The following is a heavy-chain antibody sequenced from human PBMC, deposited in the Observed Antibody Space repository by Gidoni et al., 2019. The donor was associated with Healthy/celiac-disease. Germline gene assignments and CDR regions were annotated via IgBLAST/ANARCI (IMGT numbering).Heavy chain of an antibody. CDR3: ARIGGDGYNEADYYYYYMDV. D-gene: IGHD3-16*01. V-gene: IGHV2-26*01. J-gene: IGHJ6*03. CDR1: GFSLSNARMG. Sequence: QVTLKESGPVLVKPTETLTLTCTVSGFSLSNARMGVSWIRQPPGKALEWLAHIFSNDEKSYSTSLKSRLTISKDTSKSQVVLTMTNMDPVDTATYYCARIGGDGYNEADYYYYYMDVWGKGTTVTVSS. CDR2: IFSNDEK.